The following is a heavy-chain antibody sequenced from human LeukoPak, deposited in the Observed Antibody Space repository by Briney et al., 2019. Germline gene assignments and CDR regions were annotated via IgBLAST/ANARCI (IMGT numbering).Heavy chain of an antibody. Sequence: SETLSLTCAVYSGSFNGYYWSWIRQPPGKGLEWIGEINHGGSTNYNPSLKSRVTMSVDTSKNQFSLKLSSVTAADPAVYYCARMTSGAFDMWGQGTMVTVSS. CDR3: ARMTSGAFDM. J-gene: IGHJ3*02. CDR1: SGSFNGYY. CDR2: INHGGST. V-gene: IGHV4-34*01.